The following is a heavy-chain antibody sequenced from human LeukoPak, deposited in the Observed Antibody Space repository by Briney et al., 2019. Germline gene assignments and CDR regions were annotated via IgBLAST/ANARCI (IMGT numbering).Heavy chain of an antibody. D-gene: IGHD2-2*01. J-gene: IGHJ5*02. CDR2: IYYSGST. V-gene: IGHV4-39*07. CDR3: ARVRIVVVPAAAGTWFDP. CDR1: GGSINSSSYF. Sequence: SETLSLTCTVSGGSINSSSYFWGWIRQPPGKGLEWIGSIYYSGSTYYCPSLKSRVTISVATSKNQFSLKLSSVTAADTAVYYCARVRIVVVPAAAGTWFDPWGQGTLVTVSS.